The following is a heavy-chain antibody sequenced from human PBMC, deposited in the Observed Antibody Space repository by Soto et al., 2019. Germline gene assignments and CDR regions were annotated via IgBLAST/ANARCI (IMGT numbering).Heavy chain of an antibody. J-gene: IGHJ6*03. CDR3: ASLIAAAEDYYYYMDV. Sequence: PGGSLRLSCAASGFTFSSYSMSWVRQAPGKGLEWVSSISSSSSYIYYADSVKGRFTISRDNANNSLYLQMNSLRAEDTAVYYCASLIAAAEDYYYYMDVWGKGTTVTVSS. CDR1: GFTFSSYS. CDR2: ISSSSSYI. V-gene: IGHV3-21*01. D-gene: IGHD6-13*01.